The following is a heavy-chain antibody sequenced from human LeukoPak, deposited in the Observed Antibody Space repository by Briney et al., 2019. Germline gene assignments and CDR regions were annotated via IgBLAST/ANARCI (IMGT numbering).Heavy chain of an antibody. V-gene: IGHV4-34*01. D-gene: IGHD2-8*01. CDR3: ARGSANYCTNGVCYTGLFDY. CDR1: GGSFSGYY. J-gene: IGHJ4*02. CDR2: INHSGST. Sequence: PSETLSLTCAVYGGSFSGYYWSWIRQPPGKGLEWIGEINHSGSTNYNPSLKSRVTISVDTSKNQFSLKLSSVTAADTAVYYCARGSANYCTNGVCYTGLFDYWGQGTLVTVSS.